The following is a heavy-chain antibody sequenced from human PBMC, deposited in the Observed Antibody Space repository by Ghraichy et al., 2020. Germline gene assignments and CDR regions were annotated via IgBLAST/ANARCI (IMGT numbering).Heavy chain of an antibody. CDR3: ARDRRFAATTATDAFDI. D-gene: IGHD4-17*01. Sequence: GGSLRLSCAASGFTFSSYSMNWVRQAPGKGLEWVSYISSSSSTIYYADSVKGRFTISRDNAKNSLYLQMNSLRDEDTAVYYCARDRRFAATTATDAFDIWGQGTMVTVSS. V-gene: IGHV3-48*02. CDR1: GFTFSSYS. CDR2: ISSSSSTI. J-gene: IGHJ3*02.